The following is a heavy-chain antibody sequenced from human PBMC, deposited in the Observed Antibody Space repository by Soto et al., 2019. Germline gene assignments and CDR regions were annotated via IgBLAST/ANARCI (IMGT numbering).Heavy chain of an antibody. D-gene: IGHD2-2*01. CDR3: ARFVVVPAAYPPPYNWFDP. V-gene: IGHV4-34*01. CDR1: GGSFSGYY. CDR2: INHSGST. J-gene: IGHJ5*02. Sequence: SETLSLTCAVYGGSFSGYYWSWIRQPPGKGLEWIGEINHSGSTNYNPSLKSRVTISVDTSKNQFSLKLSSVTAADTAVYYCARFVVVPAAYPPPYNWFDPWGQGTLVTVSS.